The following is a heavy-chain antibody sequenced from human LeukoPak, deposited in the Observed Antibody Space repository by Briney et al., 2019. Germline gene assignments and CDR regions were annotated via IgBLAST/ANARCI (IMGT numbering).Heavy chain of an antibody. V-gene: IGHV4-59*01. CDR1: GGSISGYY. J-gene: IGHJ4*02. Sequence: SETLSLTCTASGGSISGYYWSWIRQPPGKGLEWIGYIYSSGSTNYNPSLKSRVTISIDTSKNQFSLKLSSVTAADTAVYYCAREGTTVTHFDYWGQGTLATVSS. D-gene: IGHD4-11*01. CDR3: AREGTTVTHFDY. CDR2: IYSSGST.